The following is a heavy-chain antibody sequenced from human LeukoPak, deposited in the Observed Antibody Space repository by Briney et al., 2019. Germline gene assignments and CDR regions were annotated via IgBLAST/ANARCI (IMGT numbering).Heavy chain of an antibody. Sequence: ASVKVSCKASGYTFTGYHMHWVRQAPGQGLEWMGRINPNSGGTNYAQKFQGRVTMTRDTSISTAYMELSRLRSDDTAVYYCAREAYYDSSGYYYWGQGTLVTVSS. CDR2: INPNSGGT. V-gene: IGHV1-2*06. J-gene: IGHJ4*02. CDR3: AREAYYDSSGYYY. CDR1: GYTFTGYH. D-gene: IGHD3-22*01.